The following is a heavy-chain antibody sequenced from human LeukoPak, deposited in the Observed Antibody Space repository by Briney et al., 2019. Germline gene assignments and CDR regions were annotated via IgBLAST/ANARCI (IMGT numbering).Heavy chain of an antibody. D-gene: IGHD4-17*01. CDR3: ARDLSLGPHHYGEPFDY. CDR2: ISGYNGNT. J-gene: IGHJ4*02. Sequence: ATVKVSCKTSSYTFTNYGISWVRQAPGQGPEWLGWISGYNGNTNYVQKFQGRVTMTTDTSTSTAYMELRSLRSDDTAVYYCARDLSLGPHHYGEPFDYWGQGTLVTVSP. V-gene: IGHV1-18*01. CDR1: SYTFTNYG.